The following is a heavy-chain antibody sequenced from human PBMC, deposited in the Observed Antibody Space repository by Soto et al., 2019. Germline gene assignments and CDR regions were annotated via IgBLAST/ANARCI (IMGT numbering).Heavy chain of an antibody. CDR3: AKEYYFDC. CDR1: GFTFSNNS. CDR2: VSGSGDIT. J-gene: IGHJ4*01. V-gene: IGHV3-23*01. Sequence: GGSLRLSWAASGFTFSNNSMSWVRQAPGKGLEWVSAVSGSGDITYYADSVKGRFTISRDNSKNTLYLQMNSLRADDTAVYYCAKEYYFDCWGHGSLVTVSS.